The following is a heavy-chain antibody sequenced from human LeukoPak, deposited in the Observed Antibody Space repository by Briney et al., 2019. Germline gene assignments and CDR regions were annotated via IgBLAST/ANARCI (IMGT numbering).Heavy chain of an antibody. CDR3: ARMLVRDGYAPGSHFDY. CDR1: GYTFTGYY. Sequence: GASVKVSCKASGYTFTGYYIHWVRQAPGQGLEWMGGIIPIFGTANYAQKFQGRVTITADESTSTAYMELSSLRSEDTAVYYCARMLVRDGYAPGSHFDYWGQGTLVTVSS. J-gene: IGHJ4*02. V-gene: IGHV1-69*13. D-gene: IGHD5-24*01. CDR2: IIPIFGTA.